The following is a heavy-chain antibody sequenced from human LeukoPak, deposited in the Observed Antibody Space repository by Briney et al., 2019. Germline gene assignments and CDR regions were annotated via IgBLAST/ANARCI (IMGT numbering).Heavy chain of an antibody. CDR1: GGSISSSSYY. CDR2: LFYTGST. V-gene: IGHV4-39*01. D-gene: IGHD6-19*01. Sequence: SETLSLTCTVSGGSISSSSYYWGWIRQPPGKGLEWIGSLFYTGSTNYSPSLRSRVTISLDTSKNQFSLKLTSVTAADTAVYYCARRTVAGPGAVYWVQGTLVIASS. J-gene: IGHJ4*02. CDR3: ARRTVAGPGAVY.